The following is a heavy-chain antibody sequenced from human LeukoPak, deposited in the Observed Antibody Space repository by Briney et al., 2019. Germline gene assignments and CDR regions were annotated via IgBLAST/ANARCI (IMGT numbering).Heavy chain of an antibody. CDR3: ARDGFNSGSYEHYFDY. CDR2: ISWNAGMI. Sequence: GGSLRLSCAASGFTFGDYAMHWVRHAPGMGLEWVSGISWNAGMIGYADSVKGRFTISRDNAKNSLYLQMNSLRAEDTAVYYCARDGFNSGSYEHYFDYWGQGTLVTVSS. J-gene: IGHJ4*02. CDR1: GFTFGDYA. V-gene: IGHV3-9*01. D-gene: IGHD1-26*01.